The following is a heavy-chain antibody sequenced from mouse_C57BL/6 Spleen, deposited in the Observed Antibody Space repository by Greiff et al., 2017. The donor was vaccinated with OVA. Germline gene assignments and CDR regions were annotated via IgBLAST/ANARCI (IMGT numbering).Heavy chain of an antibody. CDR2: IDPETGGT. D-gene: IGHD2-5*01. CDR1: GYTFTDYE. Sequence: VKLMESGAELVRPGASVTLSCKASGYTFTDYEMHWVKQTPVHGLEWIGAIDPETGGTAYNQKFKGKAILTADKSSSTAYMELRSLTSEDSAVYYCTRSNSKGAMDYWGQGTSVTVSS. J-gene: IGHJ4*01. V-gene: IGHV1-15*01. CDR3: TRSNSKGAMDY.